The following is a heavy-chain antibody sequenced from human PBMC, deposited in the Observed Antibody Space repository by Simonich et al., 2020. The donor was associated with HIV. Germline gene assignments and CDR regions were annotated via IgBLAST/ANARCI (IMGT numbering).Heavy chain of an antibody. CDR2: LWSNGSNK. CDR1: GFTFSSYG. J-gene: IGHJ4*02. V-gene: IGHV3-33*01. D-gene: IGHD4-17*01. CDR3: ARDYGDYHTGPFDY. Sequence: QVQLVESGGGVVQPGRSLRLSCAASGFTFSSYGMHWVRQAPGKGLEWVAVLWSNGSNKYYADSVKGRFTISRDNSKTTLYLQMNSLRAEDTAVYYCARDYGDYHTGPFDYWGQGTLVTVSS.